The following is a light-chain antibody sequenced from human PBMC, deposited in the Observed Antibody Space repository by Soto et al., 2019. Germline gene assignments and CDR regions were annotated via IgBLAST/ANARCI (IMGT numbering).Light chain of an antibody. CDR2: DAS. CDR3: QQYNSYSPRT. J-gene: IGKJ2*01. CDR1: QSISSW. Sequence: DIQMPQSPSTLPASVGDRVTITCRASQSISSWLAWYQQKPGKAPKLLIYDASILESGVPSRFSGSGSGTDFTLTISSLQPDDFATDYCQQYNSYSPRTFGQGTKLEIK. V-gene: IGKV1-5*01.